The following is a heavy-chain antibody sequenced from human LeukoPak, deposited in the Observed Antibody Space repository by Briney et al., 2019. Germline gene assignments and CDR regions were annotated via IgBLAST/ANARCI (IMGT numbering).Heavy chain of an antibody. J-gene: IGHJ4*02. CDR2: IRNKTHNYAT. D-gene: IGHD5-12*01. CDR3: TKSGLDY. CDR1: GFIFSGSA. Sequence: GGSLRLSCAASGFIFSGSAMHWVRQASGKGLEWVGRIRNKTHNYATAYGASVKGRFTISRDDSKNTAYLQMNSLKTEDTAVYYCTKSGLDYWGQGTLVTVSS. V-gene: IGHV3-73*01.